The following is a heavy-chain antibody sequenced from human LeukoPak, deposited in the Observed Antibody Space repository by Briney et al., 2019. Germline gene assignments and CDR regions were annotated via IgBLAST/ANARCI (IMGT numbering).Heavy chain of an antibody. Sequence: PSETLSLTCTVSGGSIGSYYWSWIRQPPGKGLEWIGYIYSSGSTNYNPSLKSRVTISLDTSKNQFSLTLSFVTAADTAVYYCARGVAAPGTGGLSWFDPWGQGTLVTFSA. J-gene: IGHJ5*02. CDR3: ARGVAAPGTGGLSWFDP. CDR1: GGSIGSYY. D-gene: IGHD6-13*01. CDR2: IYSSGST. V-gene: IGHV4-59*01.